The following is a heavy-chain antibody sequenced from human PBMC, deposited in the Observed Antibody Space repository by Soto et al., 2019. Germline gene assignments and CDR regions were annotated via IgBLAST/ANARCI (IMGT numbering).Heavy chain of an antibody. CDR3: HVTSGYDRSFDY. CDR1: GGSISSYY. CDR2: IYYSGST. D-gene: IGHD5-12*01. V-gene: IGHV4-59*08. J-gene: IGHJ4*02. Sequence: QVQLQESGPGLVKPSETLSLTCTVSGGSISSYYWSWIRQPPGKGLEWIGYIYYSGSTNYNPSLKSRVTRSVDTSKNQFSLKLSSVTAADTAVYYCHVTSGYDRSFDYWGQGTLVTVSS.